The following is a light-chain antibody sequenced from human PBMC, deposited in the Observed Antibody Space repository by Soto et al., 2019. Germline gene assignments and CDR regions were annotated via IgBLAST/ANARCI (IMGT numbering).Light chain of an antibody. CDR2: GAS. J-gene: IGKJ1*01. V-gene: IGKV3-20*01. Sequence: IVLTQYPGTLSLSPGERATLSCRASQSVSNNYLAWHQQKPGQAPRLLVYGASNRATGIPDRVSDSGSGTDFTLTISRLEPEDVEVYYSLQYGSSGTFGQGTKVDIK. CDR3: LQYGSSGT. CDR1: QSVSNNY.